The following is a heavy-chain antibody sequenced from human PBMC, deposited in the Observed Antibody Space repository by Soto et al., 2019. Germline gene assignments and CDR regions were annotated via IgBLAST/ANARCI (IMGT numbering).Heavy chain of an antibody. D-gene: IGHD3-10*01. Sequence: EVQLLESGGGLVQPGGSLRLSCAASGFTFSSYAMSWVRQAPGKGLEWVSAISGSGGSTYYADSVKGRFTISRDNSKNTLYMQMNSLTAEDTAVYYCAKLRPMVRGPPGAFDIWGQGTMVTVSS. J-gene: IGHJ3*02. CDR1: GFTFSSYA. CDR3: AKLRPMVRGPPGAFDI. CDR2: ISGSGGST. V-gene: IGHV3-23*01.